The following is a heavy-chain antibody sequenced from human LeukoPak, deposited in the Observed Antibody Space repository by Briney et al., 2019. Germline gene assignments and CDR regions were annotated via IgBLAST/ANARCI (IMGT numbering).Heavy chain of an antibody. V-gene: IGHV4-30-4*08. Sequence: SETLSLTCTFPGGSISSGDYYWSWIRQPPGKGLEWIGYIYYSGSTYYNPSLNSRVTISVDTSRNQFSLTLSSVTAADTAVYYCARSGPLCSSTSCYLYYFDYWGQGTLVTVSS. CDR2: IYYSGST. CDR3: ARSGPLCSSTSCYLYYFDY. J-gene: IGHJ4*02. CDR1: GGSISSGDYY. D-gene: IGHD2-2*01.